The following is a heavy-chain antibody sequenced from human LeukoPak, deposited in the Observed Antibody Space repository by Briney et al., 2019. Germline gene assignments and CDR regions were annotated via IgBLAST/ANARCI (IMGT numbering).Heavy chain of an antibody. CDR1: GYTFTSYG. CDR3: ASDTTYYYGSGSSQFDY. Sequence: GASVKVSCKASGYTFTSYGISWVRQAPGQGLEWMGGIIPIFGTANYAQKFQGRVTITADESTSTAYMELSSLRSEDTAVYYCASDTTYYYGSGSSQFDYWGQGTLVTVSS. J-gene: IGHJ4*02. CDR2: IIPIFGTA. V-gene: IGHV1-69*13. D-gene: IGHD3-10*01.